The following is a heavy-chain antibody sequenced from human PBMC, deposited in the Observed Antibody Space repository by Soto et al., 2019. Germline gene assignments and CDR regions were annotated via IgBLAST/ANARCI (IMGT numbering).Heavy chain of an antibody. J-gene: IGHJ6*02. CDR2: INHSGST. CDR3: AREDDGGDRDYYGLDV. Sequence: SETLSLTCAVYGGSFSGYYWSWIRQPPGKGLEWIGEINHSGSTNYNPSLQSRLTISVDTSRNQFSLKLTSVAAADTAVYFCAREDDGGDRDYYGLDVWGQGTTVTVSS. D-gene: IGHD2-21*02. CDR1: GGSFSGYY. V-gene: IGHV4-34*01.